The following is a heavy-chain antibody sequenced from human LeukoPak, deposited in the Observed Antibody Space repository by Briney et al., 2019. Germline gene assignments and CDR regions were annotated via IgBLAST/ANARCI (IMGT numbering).Heavy chain of an antibody. CDR1: GVSISSSLYY. Sequence: SETLSLTCTVSGVSISSSLYYWGWFRQPPGKGLEWIGTIYYSGSTYYNPSLKSRGTISVDTSKNQFSLKLSSVTAADTAVYYCARARGWRGHFDYWGQGTLVTVSS. D-gene: IGHD1-26*01. CDR3: ARARGWRGHFDY. CDR2: IYYSGST. J-gene: IGHJ4*02. V-gene: IGHV4-39*07.